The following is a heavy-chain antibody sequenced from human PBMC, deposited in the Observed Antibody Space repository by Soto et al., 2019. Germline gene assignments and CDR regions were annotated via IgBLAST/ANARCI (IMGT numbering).Heavy chain of an antibody. CDR1: GGSISSGDYY. Sequence: QVQLQESGPGLVRPSQTLSLTCTVSGGSISSGDYYWSWIRQPPGKGLEWIGYIYYSGSTYYNPSLKSRVTISVDTSKNQFSLKLSSVTAADTAVYYCASSIVFDTSEILGFYYWGQGTLVTVSS. D-gene: IGHD1-26*01. CDR3: ASSIVFDTSEILGFYY. J-gene: IGHJ4*02. V-gene: IGHV4-30-4*01. CDR2: IYYSGST.